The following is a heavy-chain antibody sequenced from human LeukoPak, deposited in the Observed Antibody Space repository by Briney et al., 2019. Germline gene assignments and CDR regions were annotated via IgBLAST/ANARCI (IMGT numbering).Heavy chain of an antibody. CDR2: ISAYNGNT. CDR3: ARVQIPRGYGSGSYYREYYYGMDV. D-gene: IGHD3-10*01. CDR1: GYTFTSYG. J-gene: IGHJ6*02. V-gene: IGHV1-18*01. Sequence: ASVKVSCKASGYTFTSYGISWVRQAPGQGLEWMGWISAYNGNTNYAQKLQGRVTMTTDTTTSTAYMELRSLRSDDTAVYYCARVQIPRGYGSGSYYREYYYGMDVWGQGTTVTVSS.